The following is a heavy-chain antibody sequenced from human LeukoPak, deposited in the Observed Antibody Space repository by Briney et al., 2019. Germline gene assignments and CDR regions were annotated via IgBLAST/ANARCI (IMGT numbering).Heavy chain of an antibody. CDR1: GFTVSSNY. D-gene: IGHD5-12*01. CDR3: ARNRPQTSGYDFYYFDY. Sequence: GGSLRLSCAASGFTVSSNYMSWVRQALGKGLEWVSVIYSGGSTYYADSVKGRFTISRDNSKNTLYLQMNSLRAEDTAVYYCARNRPQTSGYDFYYFDYWGQGTLVTVSS. CDR2: IYSGGST. V-gene: IGHV3-66*01. J-gene: IGHJ4*02.